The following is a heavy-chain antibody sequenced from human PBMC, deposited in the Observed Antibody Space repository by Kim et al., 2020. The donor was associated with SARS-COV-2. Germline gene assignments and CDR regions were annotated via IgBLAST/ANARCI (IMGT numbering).Heavy chain of an antibody. J-gene: IGHJ1*01. CDR3: ARGPPARRLGYCSGGSCYPPEYCQH. CDR2: INHSGST. CDR1: GGSFSGYY. Sequence: SETLSLTCAVYGGSFSGYYWSWIRQPPGKGLEWIGEINHSGSTNYNPSLKIRVTISVDTSKNQFSLKLSSVTAADTAVYYCARGPPARRLGYCSGGSCYPPEYCQHWGQGTLVTVSS. D-gene: IGHD2-15*01. V-gene: IGHV4-34*01.